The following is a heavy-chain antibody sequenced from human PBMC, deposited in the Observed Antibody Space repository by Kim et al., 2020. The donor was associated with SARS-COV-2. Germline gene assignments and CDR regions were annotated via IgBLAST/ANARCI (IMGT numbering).Heavy chain of an antibody. V-gene: IGHV3-30*07. CDR3: AREEVTIYHYYYGMDV. J-gene: IGHJ6*02. Sequence: DSVKGRFTISRDNSKNTLYLQMNSLRGDDTAVYYCAREEVTIYHYYYGMDVWGQGTTVTVSS.